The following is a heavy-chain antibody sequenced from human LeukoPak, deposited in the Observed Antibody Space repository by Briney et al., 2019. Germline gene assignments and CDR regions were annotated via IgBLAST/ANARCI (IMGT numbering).Heavy chain of an antibody. Sequence: SETLSLTCTVSGASISSWYWSWIRQPPGKGLEWIGYIYGSGNTNYNPSLKSRVTMSIDTSKNQFSLMLTSVTAADTATYYCARETSLAGFASGLGFNYWGQGILVTVSS. D-gene: IGHD6-19*01. CDR2: IYGSGNT. CDR1: GASISSWY. CDR3: ARETSLAGFASGLGFNY. V-gene: IGHV4-59*01. J-gene: IGHJ4*02.